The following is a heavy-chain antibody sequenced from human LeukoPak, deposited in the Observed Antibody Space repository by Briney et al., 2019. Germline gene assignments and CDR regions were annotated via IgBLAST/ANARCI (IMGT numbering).Heavy chain of an antibody. D-gene: IGHD6-13*01. J-gene: IGHJ3*02. V-gene: IGHV4-28*05. CDR1: GYSISSSKW. CDR2: IYYSGSI. CDR3: ARSGSSSWIDAFDI. Sequence: SETLSLTCAVSGYSISSSKWWGWIRQPPGKGLEWIGYIYYSGSIYYNPSLKSRVTMSVDTSKNQFSLKPSSVTAADTAVYYCARSGSSSWIDAFDIWGQGTMVTVSS.